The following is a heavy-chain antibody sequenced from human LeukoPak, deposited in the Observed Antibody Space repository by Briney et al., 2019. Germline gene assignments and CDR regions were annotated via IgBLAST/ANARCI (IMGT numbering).Heavy chain of an antibody. CDR1: GGSFSGYY. CDR3: ASSPGVVPAAMGY. Sequence: PSETLSLTCAVYGGSFSGYYWSWIRQPPGKGLEWIGEINHSGSTNYNPSLKSRVTISVDTSKNQFSLKLSSVTAADTAVYYCASSPGVVPAAMGYWGQETLVTVSS. CDR2: INHSGST. V-gene: IGHV4-34*01. D-gene: IGHD2-2*01. J-gene: IGHJ4*02.